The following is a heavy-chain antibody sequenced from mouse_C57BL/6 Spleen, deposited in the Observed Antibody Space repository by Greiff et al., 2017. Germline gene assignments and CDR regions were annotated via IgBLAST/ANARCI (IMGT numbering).Heavy chain of an antibody. CDR1: GFTFSSYA. J-gene: IGHJ3*01. CDR3: ARESIYDGYFY. CDR2: ISDGGSYT. Sequence: EVKLVESGGGLVKPGGSLKLSCAASGFTFSSYAMSWVRQTPEKRLEWVATISDGGSYTYYPDNVTGRFTISRDNAKNNLYLHMSHLKSEDTAMYYCARESIYDGYFYWGQGTLVTVSA. D-gene: IGHD2-3*01. V-gene: IGHV5-4*01.